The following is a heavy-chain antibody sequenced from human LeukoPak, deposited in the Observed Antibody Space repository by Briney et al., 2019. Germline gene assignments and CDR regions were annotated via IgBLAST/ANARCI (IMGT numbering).Heavy chain of an antibody. CDR2: INPNSGGT. CDR1: GYTFTGYY. Sequence: ASVKVSCKASGYTFTGYYMHWVRQAPGQGLEWMGWINPNSGGTNYAQKFQGWVTMTRDTSISIAYMELSRLRSDDTAVYYCARAAGVPAARYAFDIWGQGTMVTVSS. J-gene: IGHJ3*02. V-gene: IGHV1-2*04. D-gene: IGHD2-2*01. CDR3: ARAAGVPAARYAFDI.